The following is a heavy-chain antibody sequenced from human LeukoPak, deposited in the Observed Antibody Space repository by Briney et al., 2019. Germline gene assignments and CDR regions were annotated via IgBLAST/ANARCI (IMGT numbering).Heavy chain of an antibody. CDR1: GDSIRSYY. Sequence: PSETLSLTCTVSGDSIRSYYWSWVRQPAGKGLEWIGRLYTDGSTNYNPFLKSRVTMSVDTSKNQFSLKLSSVTTADTAVYFCVRDRYYYDNNYGPAFDYWGQGILITVS. V-gene: IGHV4-4*07. CDR2: LYTDGST. J-gene: IGHJ4*02. CDR3: VRDRYYYDNNYGPAFDY. D-gene: IGHD3-22*01.